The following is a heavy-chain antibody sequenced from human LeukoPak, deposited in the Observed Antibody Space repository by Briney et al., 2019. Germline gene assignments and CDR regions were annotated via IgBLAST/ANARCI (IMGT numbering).Heavy chain of an antibody. J-gene: IGHJ5*02. CDR2: IYYSGNT. V-gene: IGHV4-39*01. CDR3: ARLLTDYDILTGYHLHNWFDP. D-gene: IGHD3-9*01. CDR1: GGSISVGSDY. Sequence: PSETLSLTCTVSGGSISVGSDYWGWIRQPPGKGLEWIGNIYYSGNTYYNPSLKSRVTISVDTSKNQFSLKLSSVTAADTAVYYCARLLTDYDILTGYHLHNWFDPWGQGTLVTASS.